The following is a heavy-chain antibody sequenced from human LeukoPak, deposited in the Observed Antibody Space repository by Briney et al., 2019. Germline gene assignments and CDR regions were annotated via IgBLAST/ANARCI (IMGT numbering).Heavy chain of an antibody. CDR1: GGSISSYY. D-gene: IGHD6-19*01. CDR2: IYYSGST. J-gene: IGHJ5*02. CDR3: ARGIYSSGWYAWFDP. Sequence: PSETLSLTCTVSGGSISSYYWSWIRQPPGKGLEWIGYIYYSGSTNYNPSLMSRVTISVDTSKNQFSLKLSSVTAADTAVYYCARGIYSSGWYAWFDPWGQGTLVTVSS. V-gene: IGHV4-59*08.